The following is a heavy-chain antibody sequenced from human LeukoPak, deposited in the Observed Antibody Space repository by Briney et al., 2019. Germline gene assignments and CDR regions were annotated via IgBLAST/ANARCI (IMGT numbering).Heavy chain of an antibody. J-gene: IGHJ3*02. CDR1: GFTFSSYW. CDR3: ARAQYLTYDSGVPGAFDI. Sequence: GGSLRLSCAASGFTFSSYWMSWVRQAPGRGLEWVSSISSSSSSFRYYADSVKGRFTISRDKSLYLEMNNLRAEDTAVYYCARAQYLTYDSGVPGAFDIWGQGTMVTVSS. V-gene: IGHV3-21*01. D-gene: IGHD3-22*01. CDR2: ISSSSSSFR.